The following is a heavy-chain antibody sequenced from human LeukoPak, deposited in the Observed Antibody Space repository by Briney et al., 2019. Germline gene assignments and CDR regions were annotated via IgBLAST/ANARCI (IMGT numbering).Heavy chain of an antibody. CDR2: IYYSGST. Sequence: PSETLSLTCTVSGGSISSDSYYWAWIRQPPGKGLEWIASIYYSGSTYYNPSLKSRVTMSVDKSKNQFSLRLSSVTAADTAMYFCVRDRNSNLRLGFWGQGALVTVSS. V-gene: IGHV4-39*07. CDR3: VRDRNSNLRLGF. CDR1: GGSISSDSYY. D-gene: IGHD5-12*01. J-gene: IGHJ4*02.